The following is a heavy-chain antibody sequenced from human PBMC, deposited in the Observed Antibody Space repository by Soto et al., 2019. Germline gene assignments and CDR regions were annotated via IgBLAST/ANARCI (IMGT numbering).Heavy chain of an antibody. CDR1: GFTFSSYE. D-gene: IGHD3-16*02. Sequence: EVQLVESGGGLVQPGGSLRLSCAGSGFTFSSYEMNWVRQARGKGLEWVSYISSSGSTIYYADSVKSRFTKSRDNAKNSLYLKMNRLRAEDTAVYYCVRDQADYDSVWGSYRLRSGYFDYWGRGTLVTVSS. CDR3: VRDQADYDSVWGSYRLRSGYFDY. J-gene: IGHJ4*02. V-gene: IGHV3-48*03. CDR2: ISSSGSTI.